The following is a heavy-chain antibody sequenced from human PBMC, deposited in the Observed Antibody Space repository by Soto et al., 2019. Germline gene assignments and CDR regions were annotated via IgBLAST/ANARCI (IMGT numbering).Heavy chain of an antibody. CDR3: ARDEGGYDILTGYYKAHHFDY. J-gene: IGHJ4*02. D-gene: IGHD3-9*01. CDR2: IIPIFGTA. CDR1: GGTLSRYA. V-gene: IGHV1-69*01. Sequence: GASVKFSCKASGGTLSRYAISWVRQAPGQGVEWVGGIIPIFGTANYAQKFQGRVTITADESTSTAYMELSSLRSEDTAVHYCARDEGGYDILTGYYKAHHFDYWGQGVPVTVSS.